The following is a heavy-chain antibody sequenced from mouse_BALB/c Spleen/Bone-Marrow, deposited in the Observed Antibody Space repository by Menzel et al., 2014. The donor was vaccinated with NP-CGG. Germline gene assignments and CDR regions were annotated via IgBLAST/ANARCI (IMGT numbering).Heavy chain of an antibody. CDR3: AYGNYGYAMDY. V-gene: IGHV1-4*01. CDR2: INPSSGYT. J-gene: IGHJ4*01. Sequence: VKLQESGAELARPGASVKMSCKASGYTFTSYTMHWVKQRPGQGLGWIGYINPSSGYTNYNQKFKDKATLTADKSSSTAYMQLSSLTSEDSAVYYCAYGNYGYAMDYWGQGTSVTVSS. D-gene: IGHD2-10*02. CDR1: GYTFTSYT.